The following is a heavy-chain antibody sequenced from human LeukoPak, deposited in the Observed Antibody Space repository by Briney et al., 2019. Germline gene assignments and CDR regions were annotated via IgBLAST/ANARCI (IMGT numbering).Heavy chain of an antibody. D-gene: IGHD3-22*01. J-gene: IGHJ4*02. Sequence: PGGSLRLSCAASGFTFSSYAMSWVRQAPGKGLEWVSAISGNGGSTYYADSVKGRFTISRDNSKNTLYLQMNSLRAEDTAVYYCAKTYYYDSSGYSFDYWGQGTLVTVSS. CDR1: GFTFSSYA. CDR3: AKTYYYDSSGYSFDY. V-gene: IGHV3-23*01. CDR2: ISGNGGST.